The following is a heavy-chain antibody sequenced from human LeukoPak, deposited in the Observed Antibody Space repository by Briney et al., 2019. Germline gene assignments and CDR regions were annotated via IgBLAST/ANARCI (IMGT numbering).Heavy chain of an antibody. D-gene: IGHD3-22*01. CDR1: GYTFTNYA. J-gene: IGHJ6*02. CDR3: AREMGSDFDSSGPPRWSYGVDV. CDR2: INTNTGNP. Sequence: ASVKVSCKASGYTFTNYALNWVRQAPGQGLEWMGWINTNTGNPTYAQGFTGRFVFSLDTSVTTAYLQISSLKAEDTAVYYCAREMGSDFDSSGPPRWSYGVDVWGQGTTVTVSS. V-gene: IGHV7-4-1*02.